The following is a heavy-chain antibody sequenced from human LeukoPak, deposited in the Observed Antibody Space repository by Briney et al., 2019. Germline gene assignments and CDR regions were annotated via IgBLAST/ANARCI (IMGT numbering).Heavy chain of an antibody. V-gene: IGHV1-18*01. CDR1: GYTFSSYG. Sequence: ASVKVSCKASGYTFSSYGISWVRQAPGQGLEWMGWISADNGNTNYVQKFQGRVTMTTNTSTSTAYMELRSLRSDDTAVYYCARALYHTFDYWGQGTLVTVSS. D-gene: IGHD2-2*01. CDR3: ARALYHTFDY. J-gene: IGHJ4*02. CDR2: ISADNGNT.